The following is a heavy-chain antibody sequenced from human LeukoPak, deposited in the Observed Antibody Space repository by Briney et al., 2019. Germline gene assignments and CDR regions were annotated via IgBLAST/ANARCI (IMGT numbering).Heavy chain of an antibody. CDR1: GGSISSGDYY. V-gene: IGHV4-30-4*08. D-gene: IGHD6-19*01. CDR3: ARVGSGWYYFDS. Sequence: PSRTLSLTCTVSGGSISSGDYYWSWIRQPPGKGLEWIGYIYYSGSTYYNPSLKSRVTISVDTSKNQFSLKLSSVTAADTAVYYCARVGSGWYYFDSWGQGTLVTVSS. CDR2: IYYSGST. J-gene: IGHJ4*02.